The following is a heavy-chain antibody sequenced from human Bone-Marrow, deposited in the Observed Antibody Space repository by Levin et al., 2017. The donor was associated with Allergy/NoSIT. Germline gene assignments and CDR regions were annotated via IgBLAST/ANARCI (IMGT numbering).Heavy chain of an antibody. V-gene: IGHV3-74*01. CDR2: INSDGSST. CDR1: GFTFSSYW. J-gene: IGHJ4*02. D-gene: IGHD6-19*01. Sequence: GGSLRLSCAASGFTFSSYWMHWVRQAPGKGLVWVSRINSDGSSTSYADSVKGRFTISRDNAKNTLYLQMNSLRAEDTAVYYCARVLGRGIAVAGLGLGYWGQGTLVTVSS. CDR3: ARVLGRGIAVAGLGLGY.